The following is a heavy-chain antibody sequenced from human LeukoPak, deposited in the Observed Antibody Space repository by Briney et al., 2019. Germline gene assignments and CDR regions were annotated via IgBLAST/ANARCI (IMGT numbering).Heavy chain of an antibody. V-gene: IGHV4-59*01. CDR1: GGSISSCY. Sequence: SETLSLTCTVSGGSISSCYWSWIRQPPGKGLEWIGYIYYSGSTNYNPSLKSRVTISVDTSKNQFSLKLSSVTAADTAVYYCARGVAAPGHYSLYFDYWGQGTLVTVSS. D-gene: IGHD6-6*01. J-gene: IGHJ4*02. CDR2: IYYSGST. CDR3: ARGVAAPGHYSLYFDY.